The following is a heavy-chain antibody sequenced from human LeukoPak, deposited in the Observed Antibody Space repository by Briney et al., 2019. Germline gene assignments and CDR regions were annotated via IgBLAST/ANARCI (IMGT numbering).Heavy chain of an antibody. J-gene: IGHJ3*02. V-gene: IGHV4-4*07. CDR3: ARQTTYLRDAFDI. D-gene: IGHD2/OR15-2a*01. Sequence: SETLSRNGTVSGGSISSYYWSWIRHPAGKGLEWIGRIYTSGSTNYNPSLKSRVTMSADTSKNQFSLKLSSVTAADTAVYYCARQTTYLRDAFDIWGQGTMVTVSS. CDR2: IYTSGST. CDR1: GGSISSYY.